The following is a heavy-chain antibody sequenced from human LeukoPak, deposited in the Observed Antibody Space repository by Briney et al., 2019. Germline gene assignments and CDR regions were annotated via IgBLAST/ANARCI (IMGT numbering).Heavy chain of an antibody. D-gene: IGHD4-17*01. CDR3: VKDPARDGDYDYFDY. Sequence: PGGSLRLSCAASGFTFSSYAMSWVRQAPGKGLEWVAAINENGDSTYFADSVKGRFTISRDNSKKTMYLQMNSLRAEDTAVYYCVKDPARDGDYDYFDYWGQGTLVTVSS. J-gene: IGHJ4*02. V-gene: IGHV3-23*01. CDR2: INENGDST. CDR1: GFTFSSYA.